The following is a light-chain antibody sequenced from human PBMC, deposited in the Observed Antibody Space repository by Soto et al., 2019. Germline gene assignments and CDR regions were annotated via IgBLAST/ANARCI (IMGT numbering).Light chain of an antibody. J-gene: IGLJ1*01. CDR3: GADHGSGSNFVGV. Sequence: QSVLTQPPSASASLGASVTLTCTLSSGYSNYKVDWYQQRPGKGPRFVMRVGTGGIVGSKGDGIPDRFSVLGSGLNRYLTIKNIREEDESDYHCGADHGSGSNFVGVFGTGTKLTVL. CDR1: SGYSNYK. V-gene: IGLV9-49*01. CDR2: VGTGGIVG.